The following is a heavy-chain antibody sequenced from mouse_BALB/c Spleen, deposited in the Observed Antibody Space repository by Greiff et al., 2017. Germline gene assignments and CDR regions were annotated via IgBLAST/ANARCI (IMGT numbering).Heavy chain of an antibody. V-gene: IGHV5-6-5*01. CDR2: ISSGGST. CDR1: GFTFSSYA. D-gene: IGHD2-4*01. J-gene: IGHJ4*01. Sequence: EVQLVESGGGLVKPGGSLKLSCAASGFTFSSYAMSWVRQTPEKRLEWVASISSGGSTYYPDSVKGRFTISRDNARNILYLQMSSLRSEDTAMYYCARNYYDYDYAMDYWGQGTSVTVSS. CDR3: ARNYYDYDYAMDY.